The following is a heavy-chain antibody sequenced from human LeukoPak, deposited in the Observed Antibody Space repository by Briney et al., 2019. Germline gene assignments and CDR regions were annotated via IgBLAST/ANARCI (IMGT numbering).Heavy chain of an antibody. Sequence: GESLKISCNGSGYXFTSYWICWVRQIPGKGLGWMAIIYPADSDIRYSPSFQGQVTISADKSISTAYLQWSSLKASDTAMYYCARSLTAAAGDYWGQGTLVTVSS. CDR2: IYPADSDI. D-gene: IGHD6-25*01. V-gene: IGHV5-51*01. CDR1: GYXFTSYW. CDR3: ARSLTAAAGDY. J-gene: IGHJ4*02.